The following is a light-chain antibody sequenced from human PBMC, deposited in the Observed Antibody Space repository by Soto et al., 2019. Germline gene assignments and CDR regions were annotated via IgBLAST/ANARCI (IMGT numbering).Light chain of an antibody. Sequence: EIVLTQSPGTLSLSPGESATLSCRASQSVRSNYVAWYQQKPGQGPRLLIYGASSRATGIPDRFSGSGSGTDFTLTISRLEPEDFAVYYCQQYGSSPQTFGQGTKVDI. CDR1: QSVRSNY. CDR3: QQYGSSPQT. J-gene: IGKJ1*01. V-gene: IGKV3-20*01. CDR2: GAS.